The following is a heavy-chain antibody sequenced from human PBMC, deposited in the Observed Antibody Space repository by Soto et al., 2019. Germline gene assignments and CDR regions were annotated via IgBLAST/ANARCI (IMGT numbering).Heavy chain of an antibody. CDR1: GGSISSGGYY. Sequence: QVQLQESGPGLVKPSQTLSLTCTVSGGSISSGGYYWSWIRQHPGKGLEWIGYIYYSGSTYYNPSLKSRVTIAVDTSKNQFSLKLSSVTAADTAVYYCARAEIITMVRGVIRMPDAFDIWGQGTMVTVSS. V-gene: IGHV4-31*03. CDR3: ARAEIITMVRGVIRMPDAFDI. CDR2: IYYSGST. D-gene: IGHD3-10*01. J-gene: IGHJ3*02.